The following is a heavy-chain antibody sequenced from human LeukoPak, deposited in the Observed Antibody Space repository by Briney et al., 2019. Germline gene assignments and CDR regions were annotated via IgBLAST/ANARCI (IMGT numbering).Heavy chain of an antibody. Sequence: GGSLRLSCAASGFTFSSYAMHWVRQAPGKGLEWVAVVSHDENNKYYADSVKGRFTISRDNSKNTLYLQMNSLRAEDTAVYYCARGHYYDSSGYLGIDYWGQGTLVTVSS. CDR1: GFTFSSYA. CDR3: ARGHYYDSSGYLGIDY. CDR2: VSHDENNK. J-gene: IGHJ4*02. V-gene: IGHV3-30-3*01. D-gene: IGHD3-22*01.